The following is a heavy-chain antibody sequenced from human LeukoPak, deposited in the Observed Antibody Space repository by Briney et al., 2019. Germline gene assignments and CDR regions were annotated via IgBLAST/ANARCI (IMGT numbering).Heavy chain of an antibody. V-gene: IGHV1-69*06. CDR2: IIPIFGTA. Sequence: SVKVSCKASGGTFSSYAISWVRQAPGQGLEWMGGIIPIFGTANYAQKFQGRVTMTEDTSTDTAYMELSSLRSEDTAVYYCATKTYYYDSSGYFSLPDYWGQGTLVTVSS. D-gene: IGHD3-22*01. CDR3: ATKTYYYDSSGYFSLPDY. J-gene: IGHJ4*02. CDR1: GGTFSSYA.